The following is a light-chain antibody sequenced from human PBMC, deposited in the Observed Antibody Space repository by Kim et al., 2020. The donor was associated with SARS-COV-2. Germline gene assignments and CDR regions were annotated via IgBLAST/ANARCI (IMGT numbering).Light chain of an antibody. V-gene: IGKV3-20*01. CDR1: QTVSGSY. CDR2: ATS. CDR3: QQYGGSHSGYT. J-gene: IGKJ2*01. Sequence: PGERATLSCRARQTVSGSYLAWYQQKPGRAPRLLIYATSSRATGIPDRFSGSGSGTDFTLTISRLETEDFAVYYCQQYGGSHSGYTFGQGTKLEI.